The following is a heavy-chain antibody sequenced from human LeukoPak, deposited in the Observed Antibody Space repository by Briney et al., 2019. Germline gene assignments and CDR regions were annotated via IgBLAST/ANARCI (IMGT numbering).Heavy chain of an antibody. D-gene: IGHD3-22*01. Sequence: GRSLRLSCAASGFTFSSYAMHWVRQAPGKGLEWVAVISYDGSNKYYADSVKGRFTISRDNAKNSLYLQMNSLRAEDTAVYFCARGGYYDSSGYYADFWGQGTLVTVSS. CDR2: ISYDGSNK. CDR3: ARGGYYDSSGYYADF. V-gene: IGHV3-30*04. J-gene: IGHJ4*02. CDR1: GFTFSSYA.